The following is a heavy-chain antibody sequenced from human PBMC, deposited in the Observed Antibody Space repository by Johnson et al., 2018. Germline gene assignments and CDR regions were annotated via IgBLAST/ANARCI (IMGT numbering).Heavy chain of an antibody. V-gene: IGHV3-30*18. D-gene: IGHD3-16*02. CDR2: ISYDGSNK. CDR3: AKDKDSQGIVSRMYFQH. Sequence: QVQLVQSGGGVVQPGRSLRLSCAASGFTFSSYGMHWVRQAPGKGLAWVAVISYDGSNKYYADSVKGRFSISRDNSKNTLYLQMNSLRAGERAGYYCAKDKDSQGIVSRMYFQHWGQGTLVTVAS. J-gene: IGHJ1*01. CDR1: GFTFSSYG.